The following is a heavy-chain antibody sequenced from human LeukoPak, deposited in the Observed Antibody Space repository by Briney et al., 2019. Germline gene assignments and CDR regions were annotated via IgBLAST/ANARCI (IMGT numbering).Heavy chain of an antibody. J-gene: IGHJ4*02. Sequence: GGCLRLSCAASGFPFSSYSMNSVRQAPGKGLEWVSYISSSSGTIYFADSVKGRFTISRDNAKNSLYLQMNSLRDEHTAVYYCASFRDYWGQGTLVTVSS. V-gene: IGHV3-48*02. CDR3: ASFRDY. CDR2: ISSSSGTI. D-gene: IGHD3-10*01. CDR1: GFPFSSYS.